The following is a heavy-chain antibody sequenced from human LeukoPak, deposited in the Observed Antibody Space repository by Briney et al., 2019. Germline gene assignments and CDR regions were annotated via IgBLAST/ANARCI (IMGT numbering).Heavy chain of an antibody. Sequence: PGGSLRLSCAASGFTFSSYAMSWVRQAPGKGLEWVSAISGSGGSTYYADSVKGRFTISRDNSKNTLYLQMNSLRAEDTAVYYCAKVRIAAAGTRSWYFDLWGRGTLVTVSS. CDR2: ISGSGGST. CDR3: AKVRIAAAGTRSWYFDL. V-gene: IGHV3-23*01. CDR1: GFTFSSYA. J-gene: IGHJ2*01. D-gene: IGHD6-13*01.